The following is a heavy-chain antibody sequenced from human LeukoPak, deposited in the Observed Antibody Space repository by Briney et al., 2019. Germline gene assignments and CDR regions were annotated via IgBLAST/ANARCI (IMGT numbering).Heavy chain of an antibody. Sequence: SQTLSLTCTVSGGSISSGSYYWSWIRQPAGKGLEWIGHIYTSGSTNYNPSLKSRVTISVDTSKNQFSLKLSSVTAADTAVYYCAHTTGYSSSGDYWGRGTLVTVSS. CDR3: AHTTGYSSSGDY. J-gene: IGHJ4*02. CDR1: GGSISSGSYY. D-gene: IGHD6-13*01. V-gene: IGHV4-61*09. CDR2: IYTSGST.